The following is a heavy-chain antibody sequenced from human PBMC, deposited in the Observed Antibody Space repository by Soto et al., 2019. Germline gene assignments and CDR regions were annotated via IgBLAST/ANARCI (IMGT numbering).Heavy chain of an antibody. V-gene: IGHV3-23*01. CDR1: GFTFSSYA. Sequence: EVQLLESGGGLVQPGGSLRLSCAASGFTFSSYAMSWVRQAPGKGLEWVSAISGSGGSTYYADSVKGRFTISRDNSKNTLYLQMNSLRAADTAVYYCAKDRGGYCSSTSCYSFDYWGQGTLVTVSS. D-gene: IGHD2-2*01. CDR2: ISGSGGST. CDR3: AKDRGGYCSSTSCYSFDY. J-gene: IGHJ4*02.